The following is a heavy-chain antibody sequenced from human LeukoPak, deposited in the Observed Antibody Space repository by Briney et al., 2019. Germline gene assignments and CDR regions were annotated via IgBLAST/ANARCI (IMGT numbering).Heavy chain of an antibody. CDR2: INPNSGGT. V-gene: IGHV1-2*02. CDR3: EVQDDSSGYY. D-gene: IGHD3-22*01. Sequence: ASVKVSCKASGYTFTGYYMHWVRQAPGQGLEWMGWINPNSGGTNYAQKFQGRVTMTRDTSTSTVYMELSSLRSEDTAVYYCEVQDDSSGYYWGQGTLVTVSS. J-gene: IGHJ4*02. CDR1: GYTFTGYY.